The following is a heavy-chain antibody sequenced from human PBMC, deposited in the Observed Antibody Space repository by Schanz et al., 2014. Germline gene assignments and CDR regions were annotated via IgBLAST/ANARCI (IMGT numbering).Heavy chain of an antibody. CDR2: ISDSGDST. J-gene: IGHJ4*02. CDR1: GLTFSDYY. Sequence: QVQLVESGGGLVKPGGSLRLSCAASGLTFSDYYMSWIRQAPGKGLEWVSYISDSGDSTHYADSVKGRFTISRDNAKNSLFLQMNSLSAEDTAVYYCAKVAPAATYLDSWGLGTLXTVSS. D-gene: IGHD2-2*01. V-gene: IGHV3-11*01. CDR3: AKVAPAATYLDS.